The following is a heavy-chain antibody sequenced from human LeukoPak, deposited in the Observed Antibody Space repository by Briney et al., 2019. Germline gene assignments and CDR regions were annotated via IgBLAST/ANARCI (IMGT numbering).Heavy chain of an antibody. V-gene: IGHV4-59*01. D-gene: IGHD2-2*01. CDR2: IYYSGST. CDR1: GGSISSYY. CDR3: ARDLGYCSSTSCPNPRGWFDP. J-gene: IGHJ5*02. Sequence: SETLSLTCTVSGGSISSYYWSWIRQPPGKGLEWIGYIYYSGSTNYNPSLKSRVTISVDTSKNQFSLKLSSVTAADTAVYYCARDLGYCSSTSCPNPRGWFDPWGQGTLVTVSS.